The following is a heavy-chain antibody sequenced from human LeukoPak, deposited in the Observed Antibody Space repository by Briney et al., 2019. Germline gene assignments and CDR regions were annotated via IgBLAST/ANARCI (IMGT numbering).Heavy chain of an antibody. Sequence: PGGSLRLSCAASGFTFSSYAMSWVRQAPGKGLEWVSAISGSGGSTYYADSMKGRFTISRDNSKNTLYLQMNSLRAEDTAVYYCAKVKSPGTEAFDIWGQGTMVTVSS. CDR3: AKVKSPGTEAFDI. CDR2: ISGSGGST. V-gene: IGHV3-23*01. CDR1: GFTFSSYA. D-gene: IGHD1-1*01. J-gene: IGHJ3*02.